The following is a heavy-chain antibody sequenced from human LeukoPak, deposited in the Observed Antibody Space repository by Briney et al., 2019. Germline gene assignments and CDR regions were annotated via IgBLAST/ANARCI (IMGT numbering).Heavy chain of an antibody. CDR1: GGSFSSYY. D-gene: IGHD3-3*01. Sequence: SETLSLTCAVSGGSFSSYYWSWIRQPPGKGLEWIGDIYHSGSTNYNPSLKSRATISVDTSKNQFSLKLSSVTAADTAVYYCARARPVRVTIFGVVPNFDYWGQGTLVTVSS. CDR2: IYHSGST. J-gene: IGHJ4*02. CDR3: ARARPVRVTIFGVVPNFDY. V-gene: IGHV4-59*12.